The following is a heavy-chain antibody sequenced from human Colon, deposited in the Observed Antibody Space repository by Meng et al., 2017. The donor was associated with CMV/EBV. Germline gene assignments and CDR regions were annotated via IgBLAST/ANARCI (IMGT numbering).Heavy chain of an antibody. CDR3: AKGQGIIYD. CDR2: INRDGSEK. V-gene: IGHV3-7*01. Sequence: GESLKISCVASGFNFSFYWMSWVRQAPGKGLEWVANINRDGSEKNYVDSVKGRFTVSRDNAKNSLYLQMNSLRAEDMAVYYCAKGQGIIYDWGQGTLVTVSS. J-gene: IGHJ4*02. CDR1: GFNFSFYW. D-gene: IGHD5/OR15-5a*01.